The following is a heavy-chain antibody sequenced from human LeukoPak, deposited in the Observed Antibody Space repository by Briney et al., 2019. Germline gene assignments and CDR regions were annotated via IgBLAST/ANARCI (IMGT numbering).Heavy chain of an antibody. J-gene: IGHJ3*02. V-gene: IGHV3-23*01. CDR1: GFTFSSYA. CDR3: AKDGYCSGGTCSGIRGDI. Sequence: GGSLRLSCAASGFTFSSYAMSWVRQAPGKGLEWVSAISGSGGTTYYADSVKGRCTISRDNSKNTLYLQMNSLRAEDTAVYYCAKDGYCSGGTCSGIRGDIWGQGTMVTVSS. D-gene: IGHD2-15*01. CDR2: ISGSGGTT.